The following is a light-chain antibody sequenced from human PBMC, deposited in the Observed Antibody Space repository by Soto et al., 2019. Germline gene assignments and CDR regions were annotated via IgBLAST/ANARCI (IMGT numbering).Light chain of an antibody. CDR2: DNN. J-gene: IGLJ3*02. CDR1: SCNIGNNY. Sequence: QSVLTQPPSVSAAPGQKVTISCSGCSCNIGNNYVSWYQQLPGTAPKLLIYDNNKRPSGIPDRFSGSKSGTSATLVITGLQTGDEADYYCGTWDSSLSAVVFGGGTKLTVL. V-gene: IGLV1-51*01. CDR3: GTWDSSLSAVV.